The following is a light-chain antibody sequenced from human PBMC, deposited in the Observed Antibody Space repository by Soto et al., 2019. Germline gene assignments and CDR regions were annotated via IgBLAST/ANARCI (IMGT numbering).Light chain of an antibody. CDR3: QQYYDWPTIT. J-gene: IGKJ5*01. CDR2: GAS. Sequence: EIVMTQSPATLSVPPGDRATLSCRASESVRSNLAWYQQKPGQAPRLLIHGASIRSADIPAWFSGSGSGTQFTLTISSVQSEDFAVYYCQQYYDWPTITFGQGKRLE. CDR1: ESVRSN. V-gene: IGKV3-15*01.